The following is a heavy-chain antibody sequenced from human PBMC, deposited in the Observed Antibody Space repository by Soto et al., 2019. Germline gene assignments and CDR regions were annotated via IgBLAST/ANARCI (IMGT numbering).Heavy chain of an antibody. CDR2: VYSSGST. Sequence: SETLSLTCTVSGDSITSYNWNWLRQPPGKALEWIGYVYSSGSTNYNPSLKSRVTISVDTSRNQFSLKVNSVTAADTAVYYCARRVVVEVTGSLDNGLDPWGQGILVTISS. V-gene: IGHV4-59*01. CDR1: GDSITSYN. D-gene: IGHD2-21*01. J-gene: IGHJ5*02. CDR3: ARRVVVEVTGSLDNGLDP.